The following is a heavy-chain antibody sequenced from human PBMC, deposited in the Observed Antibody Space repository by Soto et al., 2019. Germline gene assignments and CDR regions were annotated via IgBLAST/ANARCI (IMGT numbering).Heavy chain of an antibody. CDR3: ASSVGYCSSTSCYHDYYGMDV. Sequence: QVQLVQSGAEVKKPGASVKVSCKASGYTFTGYYMHWVRQAPGQGLEWMGWINPNSGGTNYAQKFQGWVTMTRDTSISTAYMELSRLRSDDTAVYYCASSVGYCSSTSCYHDYYGMDVWGQGTTVTVSS. D-gene: IGHD2-2*01. J-gene: IGHJ6*02. CDR1: GYTFTGYY. CDR2: INPNSGGT. V-gene: IGHV1-2*04.